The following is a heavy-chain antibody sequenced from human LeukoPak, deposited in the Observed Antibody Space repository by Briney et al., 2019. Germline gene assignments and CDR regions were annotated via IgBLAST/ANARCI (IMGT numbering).Heavy chain of an antibody. CDR3: ARVRTSRGSYGFFDY. CDR1: GFTFSSNG. Sequence: GGSLRLSCAASGFTFSSNGMHWVRQAPGKGLEWVAFIQNDGNNKKYVDSVKGRFTISRDNSKNTLYLQMNSLRVEDTAVYYCARVRTSRGSYGFFDYWGQGTLVTVSS. D-gene: IGHD1-26*01. V-gene: IGHV3-30*02. J-gene: IGHJ4*02. CDR2: IQNDGNNK.